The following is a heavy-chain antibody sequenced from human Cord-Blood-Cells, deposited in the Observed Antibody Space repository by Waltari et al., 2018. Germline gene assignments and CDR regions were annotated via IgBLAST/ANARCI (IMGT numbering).Heavy chain of an antibody. V-gene: IGHV1-2*04. J-gene: IGHJ4*02. D-gene: IGHD4-4*01. Sequence: QVQLVQSGAEVKKPGASVKVSCKASGYTFTGYYMHWVRQAPGQGLEWMGWINPNSVGTNYAQKFQGWVTMTRDTSISTAYMELSRLRSDDTAVYYCARDGVTTSYYFDYWGQGTLVTVSS. CDR3: ARDGVTTSYYFDY. CDR2: INPNSVGT. CDR1: GYTFTGYY.